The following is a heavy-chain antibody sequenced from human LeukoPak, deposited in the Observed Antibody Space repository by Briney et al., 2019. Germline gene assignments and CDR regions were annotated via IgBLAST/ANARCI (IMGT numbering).Heavy chain of an antibody. CDR1: GYTFTGYY. CDR3: ARVGYSSSLKYYFDY. CDR2: INPNSGGT. J-gene: IGHJ4*02. V-gene: IGHV1-2*02. Sequence: ASVNVSCKASGYTFTGYYMHWVRQAPGQGLEWMGWINPNSGGTNYAQKFQGRVTMTRDTSISTAYMELSRLRSDDTAVYYCARVGYSSSLKYYFDYWGQGTLVTVSS. D-gene: IGHD6-13*01.